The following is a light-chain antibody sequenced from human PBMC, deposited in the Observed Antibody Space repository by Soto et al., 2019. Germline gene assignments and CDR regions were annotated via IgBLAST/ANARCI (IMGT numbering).Light chain of an antibody. CDR3: SSYTSTGTLV. Sequence: QSALTQPASVSGSPGQSITISCSGTSSDVGGYNSVSWYQQHPGKVPKLMIYDVSNRPSGVSNRFSGSKSGNTASLTISGLQAEDEADYYCSSYTSTGTLVFGGGTKVTVL. CDR2: DVS. J-gene: IGLJ2*01. V-gene: IGLV2-14*01. CDR1: SSDVGGYNS.